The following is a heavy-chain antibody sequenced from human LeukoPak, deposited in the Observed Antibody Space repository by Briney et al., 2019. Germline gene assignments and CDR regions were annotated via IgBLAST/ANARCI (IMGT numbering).Heavy chain of an antibody. V-gene: IGHV3-11*03. CDR3: ARYCSSTSCYDY. CDR1: GFTFSDYY. D-gene: IGHD2-2*01. Sequence: GGSLRLSCAASGFTFSDYYMSWIRQAPGKGLEGVSYISSSSIYTNYADSVKGRFTISRDNAKNSLYLQMNSLRAEDTAVYYCARYCSSTSCYDYWGQGTLVTVSS. J-gene: IGHJ4*03. CDR2: ISSSSIYT.